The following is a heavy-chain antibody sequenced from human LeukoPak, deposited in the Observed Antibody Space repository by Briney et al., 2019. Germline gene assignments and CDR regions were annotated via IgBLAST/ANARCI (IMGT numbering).Heavy chain of an antibody. V-gene: IGHV3-23*01. CDR1: GFTFSSYA. CDR3: AKVTAVAGTETSDYYYYGMDV. CDR2: ISGRGGST. J-gene: IGHJ6*02. D-gene: IGHD6-19*01. Sequence: GGSLRLSCAASGFTFSSYAMSWVRQAPGGGREWVSAISGRGGSTYYADSVKGRFTISRDNSKNTLYLQMNSLRAEDTAVYYCAKVTAVAGTETSDYYYYGMDVWGQGTTVTVSS.